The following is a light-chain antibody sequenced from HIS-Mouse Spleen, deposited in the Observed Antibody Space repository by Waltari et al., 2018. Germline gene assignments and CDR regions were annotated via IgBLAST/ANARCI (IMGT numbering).Light chain of an antibody. CDR1: RSDGGRYNL. V-gene: IGLV2-23*01. CDR3: CSYAGSSTVV. J-gene: IGLJ2*01. Sequence: QSALTQPASVSGSPGQSITISCTGTRSDGGRYNLASWYQQHPGKAPKLMIYEGSKRPSGVSNRFSGSKSGNTASLTISGLQAEDEADYYCCSYAGSSTVVFGGGTKLTVL. CDR2: EGS.